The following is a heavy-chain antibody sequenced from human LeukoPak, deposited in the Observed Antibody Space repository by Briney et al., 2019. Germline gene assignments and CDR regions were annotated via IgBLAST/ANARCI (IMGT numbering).Heavy chain of an antibody. V-gene: IGHV3-23*01. CDR3: AKGSGSGWYWWFAP. D-gene: IGHD6-19*01. Sequence: PGGSLRLSCAASGFSFSAYAMYWVRQAPGKGLEWVSSIEASGGATYYADSVKGRFTISRDSFKNTSYLQMNSLRADDTAVYYCAKGSGSGWYWWFAPWGQGTLVTVSS. CDR1: GFSFSAYA. CDR2: IEASGGAT. J-gene: IGHJ5*02.